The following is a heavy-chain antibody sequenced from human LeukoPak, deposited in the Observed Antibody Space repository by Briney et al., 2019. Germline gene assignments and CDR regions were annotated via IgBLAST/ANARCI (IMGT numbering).Heavy chain of an antibody. Sequence: ASVNVSCKASGYTFTGYYMHWVRQAPGQGLEWMGWINPNSGGTNYAQKFQGRVTMTRDTSISTAYMELSRLRSDDTAVYYCARAPVTTYYYYYYMDVWGKGTTVTVS. CDR3: ARAPVTTYYYYYYMDV. V-gene: IGHV1-2*02. J-gene: IGHJ6*03. D-gene: IGHD4-17*01. CDR2: INPNSGGT. CDR1: GYTFTGYY.